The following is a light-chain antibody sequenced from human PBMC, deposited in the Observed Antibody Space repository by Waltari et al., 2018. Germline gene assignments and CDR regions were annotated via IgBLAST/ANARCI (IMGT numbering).Light chain of an antibody. V-gene: IGLV2-14*03. CDR1: SSDVGGYNY. J-gene: IGLJ2*01. Sequence: QSALTQAASVSGSPGQSITISCPGSSSDVGGYNYVSWYQQHPGKAPKLIIYDVSNRPPGVSNRFSGSKSGNTASLTISGLQAEDEADYYCSSYISSSTLELFGGGTSLTVL. CDR3: SSYISSSTLEL. CDR2: DVS.